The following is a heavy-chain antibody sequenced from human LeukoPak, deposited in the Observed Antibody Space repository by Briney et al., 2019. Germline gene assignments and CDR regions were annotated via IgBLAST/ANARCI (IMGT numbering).Heavy chain of an antibody. CDR1: GGSISSYY. J-gene: IGHJ4*02. CDR2: IYYSGST. Sequence: SETLSLTCTVSGGSISSYYWSWIRQPPGKGLEWIGYIYYSGSTDYNPSLKSRVTISVDTSKNQFSLKLSSVTAADTAVYYCARVVLTTVELRFDYGGQGSQVSVS. D-gene: IGHD4-11*01. V-gene: IGHV4-59*12. CDR3: ARVVLTTVELRFDY.